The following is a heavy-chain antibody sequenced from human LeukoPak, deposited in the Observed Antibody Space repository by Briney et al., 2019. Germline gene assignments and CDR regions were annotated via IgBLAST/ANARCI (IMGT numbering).Heavy chain of an antibody. CDR2: INHNGNVN. CDR1: GFTFSSYW. CDR3: AKDRSSSGYLYYFDY. Sequence: PGGSLRLSCAASGFTFSSYWMNWARQAPGKGLEWVASINHNGNVNYYVDSVKGRFTISRDNAKNSLYLQMNSLRAEDTALYYCAKDRSSSGYLYYFDYWGQGTLVTVSS. J-gene: IGHJ4*02. V-gene: IGHV3-7*03. D-gene: IGHD3-22*01.